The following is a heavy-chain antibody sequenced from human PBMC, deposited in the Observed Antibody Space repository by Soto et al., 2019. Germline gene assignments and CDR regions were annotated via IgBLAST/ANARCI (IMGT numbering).Heavy chain of an antibody. CDR3: GEADGDYDGGVDF. Sequence: QVQLVESGGGEVQPGRSLRLSCAASGFVLSHYGMHWVRQAPGKGLEWVAVISFDGKNKYYADSVKGRFTISKDSSKSTLYLQMNSLRAEDTALYYCGEADGDYDGGVDFWGQGTLVTVSS. CDR2: ISFDGKNK. CDR1: GFVLSHYG. D-gene: IGHD4-17*01. J-gene: IGHJ4*02. V-gene: IGHV3-30*03.